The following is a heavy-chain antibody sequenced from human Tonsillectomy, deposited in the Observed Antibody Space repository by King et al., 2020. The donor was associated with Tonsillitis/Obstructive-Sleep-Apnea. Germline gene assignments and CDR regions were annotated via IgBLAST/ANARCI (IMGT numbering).Heavy chain of an antibody. Sequence: QLVQSGAEVKKPGASVKVSCKSSGYTFNDYYIHWVRQAPGQGLEWMGRINPDGGRTDYAQNFQGKVSMTRDTSLTTVYMEMTRLRLDDTAVYYCARDLVGSDAFDVGGRGPMVTVSS. J-gene: IGHJ3*01. V-gene: IGHV1-2*06. D-gene: IGHD3-16*01. CDR1: GYTFNDYY. CDR2: INPDGGRT. CDR3: ARDLVGSDAFDV.